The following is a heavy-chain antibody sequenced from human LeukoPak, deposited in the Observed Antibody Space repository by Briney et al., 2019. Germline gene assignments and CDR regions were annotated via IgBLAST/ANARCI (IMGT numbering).Heavy chain of an antibody. Sequence: SQTLSPTCTVSGGSISSGDYYWSWIRQPPGKGLEWIAYIYYSGSTYYNPSLKSRVTISVDTSKNQFSLKLSSVTAADTAVYYCAREGYDSSGSTHWGQGTLVTVSS. V-gene: IGHV4-30-4*08. CDR2: IYYSGST. CDR1: GGSISSGDYY. J-gene: IGHJ4*02. D-gene: IGHD3-22*01. CDR3: AREGYDSSGSTH.